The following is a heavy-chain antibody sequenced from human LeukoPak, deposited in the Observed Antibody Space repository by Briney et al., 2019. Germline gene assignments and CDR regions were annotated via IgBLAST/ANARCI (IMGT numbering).Heavy chain of an antibody. CDR3: ARDGYSNYYYGMDV. J-gene: IGHJ6*02. V-gene: IGHV1-2*02. Sequence: GASVKVSRKASGYTFTGYYMHWVRQAPGQGLEWMGWINPNSGGTNYAQKFQGRVTMTRDTSISTAYMELSRLRSDDTAVYYCARDGYSNYYYGMDVWGQGTTVTVSS. CDR2: INPNSGGT. D-gene: IGHD4-11*01. CDR1: GYTFTGYY.